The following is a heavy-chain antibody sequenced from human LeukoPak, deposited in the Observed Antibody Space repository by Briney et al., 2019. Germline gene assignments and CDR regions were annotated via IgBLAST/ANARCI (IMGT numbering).Heavy chain of an antibody. CDR2: IKQDGSEK. D-gene: IGHD1-26*01. CDR1: GFTFNNAW. CDR3: ARGGVGATRYYGMDV. V-gene: IGHV3-7*01. J-gene: IGHJ6*02. Sequence: GGSLRLSCAASGFTFNNAWMNWVRQAPGKGLEWVANIKQDGSEKYYVDSVKGRFTISRDNAKNSLYLQMNSLRAEDTAVYYCARGGVGATRYYGMDVWGQGTTVTVSS.